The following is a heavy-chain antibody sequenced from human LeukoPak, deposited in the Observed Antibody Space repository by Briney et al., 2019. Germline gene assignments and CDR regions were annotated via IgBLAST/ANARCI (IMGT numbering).Heavy chain of an antibody. CDR3: ARDHNYAFDN. CDR2: IGISSGNT. CDR1: GFPFSDYS. J-gene: IGHJ4*02. D-gene: IGHD1-1*01. Sequence: GGSLRLSCTASGFPFSDYSMNWVRQAPGKGLEWISYIGISSGNTKYADSVKGRFTISADNARNSLYLQMNNLRVEDTAVYYCARDHNYAFDNWGQGTLVSVSS. V-gene: IGHV3-48*04.